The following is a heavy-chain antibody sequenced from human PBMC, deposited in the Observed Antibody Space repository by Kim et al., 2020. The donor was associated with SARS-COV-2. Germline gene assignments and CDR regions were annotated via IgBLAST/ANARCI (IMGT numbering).Heavy chain of an antibody. Sequence: SETLSLTCTVSGGSISSSSYYWGWIRQPPGKGLEWIGSIYYSGSTYYNPSLKSRVTISVDTSKNQFSLKLSSVTAADTAVYYCARHVVQTLFGVVIPFDYWGQGTLVTVSS. CDR3: ARHVVQTLFGVVIPFDY. D-gene: IGHD3-3*01. V-gene: IGHV4-39*01. CDR2: IYYSGST. J-gene: IGHJ4*02. CDR1: GGSISSSSYY.